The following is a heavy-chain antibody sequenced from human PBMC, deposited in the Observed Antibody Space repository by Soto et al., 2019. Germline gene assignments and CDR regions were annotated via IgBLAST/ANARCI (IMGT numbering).Heavy chain of an antibody. V-gene: IGHV3-48*01. CDR1: GFTFSSYS. J-gene: IGHJ6*03. D-gene: IGHD6-13*01. Sequence: GGSLRLSCAASGFTFSSYSMNWVRQAPGKGLEWVSYISSSSSTIYYADPVKGRFTISRDNAKNSLYLPMNSLRAEDTAVYYCASPPAGVGSSWYFDPLYYYYMDVWGKGTTVTVSS. CDR2: ISSSSSTI. CDR3: ASPPAGVGSSWYFDPLYYYYMDV.